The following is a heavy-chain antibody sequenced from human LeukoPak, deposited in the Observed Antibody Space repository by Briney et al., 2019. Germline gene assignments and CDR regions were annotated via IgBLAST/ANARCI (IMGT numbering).Heavy chain of an antibody. D-gene: IGHD3-9*01. Sequence: GGSLRLSCAASGFTFSSYAMSWVRQAPGKGLEWVSAISGSGGSTYCADSVKGRFTISRDNSKNTLYLQMNSLRAEDTAVYYCAKVGYNILTGYSSYYYYYYMDVWGKGTTVTISS. CDR3: AKVGYNILTGYSSYYYYYYMDV. J-gene: IGHJ6*03. CDR2: ISGSGGST. V-gene: IGHV3-23*01. CDR1: GFTFSSYA.